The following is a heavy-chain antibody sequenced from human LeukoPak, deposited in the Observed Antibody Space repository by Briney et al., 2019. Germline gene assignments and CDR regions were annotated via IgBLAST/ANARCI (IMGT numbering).Heavy chain of an antibody. CDR3: AKDISHLYGSGSSLDY. V-gene: IGHV3-7*03. CDR1: GFTFSSYW. D-gene: IGHD3-10*01. CDR2: IKQDGSEK. Sequence: GGSLRLSCAASGFTFSSYWMSWVRQAPGKGLEWVANIKQDGSEKYYVDSVKGRFTISRDNAKNSLYLQMNSLRAEDTALYYCAKDISHLYGSGSSLDYWGQGTLVTVSP. J-gene: IGHJ4*02.